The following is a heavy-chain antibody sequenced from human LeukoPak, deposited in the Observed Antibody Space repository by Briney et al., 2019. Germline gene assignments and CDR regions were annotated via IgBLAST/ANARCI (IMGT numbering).Heavy chain of an antibody. Sequence: SETLSLTCTVSGGSISSYYWSWIRQPPGKGLEWIGYIYYSGSTNYNPSLKSRVTISVDTSKNQFSLKLSSVTAADTAVYYSATSGYSYGYWAFDYWGQGTLVTVSS. CDR2: IYYSGST. CDR3: ATSGYSYGYWAFDY. V-gene: IGHV4-59*08. D-gene: IGHD5-18*01. CDR1: GGSISSYY. J-gene: IGHJ4*02.